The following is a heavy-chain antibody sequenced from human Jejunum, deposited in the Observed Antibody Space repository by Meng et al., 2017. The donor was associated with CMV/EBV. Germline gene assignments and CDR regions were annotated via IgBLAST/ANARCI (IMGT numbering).Heavy chain of an antibody. Sequence: FDDYAMHWVGQGPGRGLEWVSGMNWDSATIAYADSVKGRFTISRDNARNSLYLQMNSLRADDTALYYCAKGRASSWTGYFYGMDVWGHGTTVTVSS. CDR1: FDDYA. CDR2: MNWDSATI. D-gene: IGHD3/OR15-3a*01. J-gene: IGHJ6*02. CDR3: AKGRASSWTGYFYGMDV. V-gene: IGHV3-9*01.